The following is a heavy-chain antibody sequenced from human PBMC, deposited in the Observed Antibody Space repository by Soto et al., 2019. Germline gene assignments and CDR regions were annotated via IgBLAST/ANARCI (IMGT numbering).Heavy chain of an antibody. CDR1: GYSFDKNG. J-gene: IGHJ5*02. V-gene: IGHV1-18*01. D-gene: IGHD3-3*01. CDR3: ARDKGDFTFGP. CDR2: ISGDTDDT. Sequence: QVLLVQSGVEVKKPGAAVNISCKGSGYSFDKNGISWVRQAPGQGLEWMGWISGDTDDTLYAQKFQGRLSVTTVTSTRTAYMELRRLTSDDTAIYYCARDKGDFTFGPWGQGSLVTVSS.